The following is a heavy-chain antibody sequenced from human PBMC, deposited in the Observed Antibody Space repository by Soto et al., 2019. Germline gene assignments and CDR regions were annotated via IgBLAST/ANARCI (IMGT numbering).Heavy chain of an antibody. CDR3: AKDGNSGSYYLFDY. V-gene: IGHV3-43*01. Sequence: EVQLVESGGVVVQPGGSLRLSCAASGFTFDDYTMHWVRQAPGKGLEWVSLISWDGGSTYYADSVKGRFTISRDNSKNSLYLQMNSLRTEDTAFYYCAKDGNSGSYYLFDYWGQGTRVTVSS. CDR1: GFTFDDYT. D-gene: IGHD1-26*01. CDR2: ISWDGGST. J-gene: IGHJ4*02.